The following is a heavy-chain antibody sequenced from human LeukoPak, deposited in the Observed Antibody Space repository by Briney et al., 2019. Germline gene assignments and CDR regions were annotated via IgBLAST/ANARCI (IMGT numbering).Heavy chain of an antibody. D-gene: IGHD3-22*01. J-gene: IGHJ5*02. CDR1: GGSISSYY. V-gene: IGHV4-4*07. CDR2: TYTSGST. CDR3: AREYYYDSSGYLNWFDP. Sequence: SETLSLTCTVSGGSISSYYWSWIRQPAGKGLEWIGRTYTSGSTNYNPSLKSRVTMSVDTSKNQFSLKLSSVTAADTAVYYCAREYYYDSSGYLNWFDPWGQGTLVTVSS.